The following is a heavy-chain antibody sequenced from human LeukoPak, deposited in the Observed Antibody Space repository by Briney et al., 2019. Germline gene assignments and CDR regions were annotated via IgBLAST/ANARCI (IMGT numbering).Heavy chain of an antibody. J-gene: IGHJ4*02. D-gene: IGHD2/OR15-2a*01. CDR1: RGSISDYY. V-gene: IGHV4-59*01. CDR3: ARELKVGNTGYYFDY. Sequence: PSETLSLTCTVSRGSISDYYWSWIRQPPGEGLEWIGYIYYSGSTNYYPSLKSRVTISLDTSKNQFSLNLNSVTAADTTVYYCARELKVGNTGYYFDYWGQGTLVTVSS. CDR2: IYYSGST.